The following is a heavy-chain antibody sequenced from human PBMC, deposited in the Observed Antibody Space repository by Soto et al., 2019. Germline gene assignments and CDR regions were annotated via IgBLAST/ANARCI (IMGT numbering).Heavy chain of an antibody. V-gene: IGHV1-2*04. CDR2: INPNIGGT. Sequence: ASVKVSCKASGYTFTGYYMHWVRQAPGQGLEWMGWINPNIGGTNYAQKFQGWVTMTRDTSISTAYMELSRLRSDDTAVYYCARALAADTRMFDYWGQGTLVTVSS. CDR3: ARALAADTRMFDY. D-gene: IGHD6-13*01. J-gene: IGHJ4*02. CDR1: GYTFTGYY.